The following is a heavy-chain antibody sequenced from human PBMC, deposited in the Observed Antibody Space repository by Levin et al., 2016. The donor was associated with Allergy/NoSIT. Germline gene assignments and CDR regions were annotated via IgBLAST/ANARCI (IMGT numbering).Heavy chain of an antibody. CDR3: ARVLLAPILTAYYYFDY. V-gene: IGHV4-38-2*02. J-gene: IGHJ4*02. CDR2: VYHSGRA. Sequence: SETLSLTCNVSGYSISSAFYWGWIRQPPGKGMEWVGSVYHSGRAHYNPSLKSRVSITVDTSKNQFSLKLSSVTAADTAVFYCARVLLAPILTAYYYFDYWGQGTLVTVSS. D-gene: IGHD3-9*01. CDR1: GYSISSAFY.